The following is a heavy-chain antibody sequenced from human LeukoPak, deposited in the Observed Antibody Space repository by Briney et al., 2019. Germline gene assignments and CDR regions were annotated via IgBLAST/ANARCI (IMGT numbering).Heavy chain of an antibody. CDR2: INPSGGST. Sequence: ASVKVSCKASGYTFTSYYMHWVRQAPGQGLEWMGIINPSGGSTSYAQKFQGRVTMTRDTSTSTVYMELSSLRSEDTAVYYCARDHWQRTMNTGNDYWGQGTLVTVSS. CDR1: GYTFTSYY. V-gene: IGHV1-46*01. CDR3: ARDHWQRTMNTGNDY. D-gene: IGHD3-22*01. J-gene: IGHJ4*02.